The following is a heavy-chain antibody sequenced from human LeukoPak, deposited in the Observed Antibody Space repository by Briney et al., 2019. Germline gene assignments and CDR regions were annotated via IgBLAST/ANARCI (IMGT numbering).Heavy chain of an antibody. Sequence: SETLSLTCIVSGGSISSGGYYWSWIRQHPGKGLEWIGYIYYSGSTYYNPSLKSRLTISVDTSKNQFSLKLSSVTAADTAVYYCARRAGSSGYHWGQGTLVTVSS. CDR2: IYYSGST. CDR3: ARRAGSSGYH. J-gene: IGHJ4*02. V-gene: IGHV4-31*03. D-gene: IGHD3-22*01. CDR1: GGSISSGGYY.